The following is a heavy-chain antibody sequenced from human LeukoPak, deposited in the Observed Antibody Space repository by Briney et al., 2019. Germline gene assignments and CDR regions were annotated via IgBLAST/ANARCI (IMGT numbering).Heavy chain of an antibody. CDR1: GFSLRSYA. CDR2: MSHDGGTT. D-gene: IGHD6-19*01. J-gene: IGHJ4*02. Sequence: GGSLRLSCAASGFSLRSYAIHWVRQAPGRGLEYVSAMSHDGGTTYYADSVKGGFTVSRHNSRNMVYLQMGGLRAEDMAVYYCTRGSGPLYFDFWGQGTQVTVSS. V-gene: IGHV3-64*02. CDR3: TRGSGPLYFDF.